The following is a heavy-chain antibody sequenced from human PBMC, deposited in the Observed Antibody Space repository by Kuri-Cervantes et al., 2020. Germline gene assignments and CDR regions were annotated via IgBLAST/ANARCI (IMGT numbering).Heavy chain of an antibody. CDR2: ISYDGSNK. D-gene: IGHD1-26*01. CDR1: GLTFSSYG. V-gene: IGHV3-30*03. J-gene: IGHJ6*02. CDR3: ARDGSVGADYYYYGMDV. Sequence: GGSLRLSCAASGLTFSSYGMHWVRQAPGKGLEYVAVISYDGSNKYYADSVKGRFTISRDNSKNTLYLQMNSLRAEDTAVYYCARDGSVGADYYYYGMDVWGQGTTVTVSS.